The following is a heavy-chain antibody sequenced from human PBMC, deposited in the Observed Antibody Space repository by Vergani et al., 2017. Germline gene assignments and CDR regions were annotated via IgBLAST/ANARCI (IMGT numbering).Heavy chain of an antibody. V-gene: IGHV4-61*02. CDR1: GGSISSGSYY. Sequence: QVQLQESGPGLVKPSQTLSLTCTVSGGSISSGSYYWSWIRQPAGKGLEWIGRIYTSGSTNYNPSLKSRVTISVDTSKNQFSLKLSSVTAADTAVYYCARATEGWDFDYWGQGTLVTVSS. D-gene: IGHD1-26*01. J-gene: IGHJ4*02. CDR3: ARATEGWDFDY. CDR2: IYTSGST.